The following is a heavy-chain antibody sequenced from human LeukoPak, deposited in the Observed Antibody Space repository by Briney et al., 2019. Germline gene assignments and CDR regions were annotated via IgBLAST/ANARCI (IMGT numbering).Heavy chain of an antibody. J-gene: IGHJ3*02. Sequence: GRSLRLSCAASGFTFDDYAMHWVRQAPGKGLEWVSGISWNSGSTGYADSVKGRFTISRDNAKNSLYLQMNSLRAEDTALYYCAKDINAANYGGVFDIWGQGTMVTVSS. CDR1: GFTFDDYA. V-gene: IGHV3-9*01. CDR2: ISWNSGST. D-gene: IGHD2-8*02. CDR3: AKDINAANYGGVFDI.